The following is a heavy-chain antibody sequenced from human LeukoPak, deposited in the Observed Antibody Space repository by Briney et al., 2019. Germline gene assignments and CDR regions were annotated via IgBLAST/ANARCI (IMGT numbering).Heavy chain of an antibody. V-gene: IGHV1-8*01. CDR2: MNPNSGNT. Sequence: GASVKVSCKASGYTFTSYDTNWVRQATGQGLEWMGWMNPNSGNTGYAQKFQGRVTMTRNTSISTAYMELSSLRSEDTAVYYCARGGNCSSTSCYTRWFDPWGQGTLVTVSS. D-gene: IGHD2-2*02. CDR1: GYTFTSYD. J-gene: IGHJ5*02. CDR3: ARGGNCSSTSCYTRWFDP.